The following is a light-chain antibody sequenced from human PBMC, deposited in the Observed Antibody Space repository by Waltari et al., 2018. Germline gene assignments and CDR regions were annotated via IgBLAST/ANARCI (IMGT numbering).Light chain of an antibody. CDR3: VLYMDSGVWV. CDR1: SGSVSTSLY. J-gene: IGLJ3*02. V-gene: IGLV8-61*01. CDR2: STN. Sequence: QTVVTQEPSVSVSPGGTVTLTCSLSSGSVSTSLYPRWYQQTPGQAPRTLIYSTNTRLFGVPNRFSGSILGNKAALTIAGAQADDEADYYCVLYMDSGVWVFGGGTKLTVL.